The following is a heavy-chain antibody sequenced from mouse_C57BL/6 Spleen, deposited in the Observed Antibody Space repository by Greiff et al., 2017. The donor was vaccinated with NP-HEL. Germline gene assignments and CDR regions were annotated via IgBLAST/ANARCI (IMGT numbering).Heavy chain of an antibody. D-gene: IGHD1-2*01. J-gene: IGHJ4*01. CDR3: ARGALLRGAMDY. V-gene: IGHV1-59*01. Sequence: QVQLQQPGAELVRPGTSVKLSCKASGYTFTSYWMHWVKQRPGQGLEWIGVIDPSDSYTNYNQKFKGKATLTVDTSSSTAYMQLSSLTSEDSAVYYCARGALLRGAMDYWGQGTSVTVSS. CDR1: GYTFTSYW. CDR2: IDPSDSYT.